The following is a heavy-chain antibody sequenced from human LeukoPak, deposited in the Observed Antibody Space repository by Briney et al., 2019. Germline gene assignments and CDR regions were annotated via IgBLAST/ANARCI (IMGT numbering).Heavy chain of an antibody. CDR2: IYYSGST. J-gene: IGHJ4*02. V-gene: IGHV4-39*02. CDR1: GGSISSSSYY. Sequence: SETLSLTCTVSGGSISSSSYYWGWIRQPPGKGLEWIGSIYYSGSTYYNPSLKSRVTISVDTSKNQFSLKLSSVTAADTAVYYCAREMATISPWDYWGQGTLVTVSS. CDR3: AREMATISPWDY. D-gene: IGHD5-24*01.